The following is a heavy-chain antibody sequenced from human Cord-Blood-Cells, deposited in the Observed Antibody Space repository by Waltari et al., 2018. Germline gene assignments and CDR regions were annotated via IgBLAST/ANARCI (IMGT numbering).Heavy chain of an antibody. CDR2: SNHSGST. D-gene: IGHD5-18*01. CDR3: ARGGVTAMAYYWYFDL. Sequence: QVQLQQWGAGLLKPSETLSPTCAVYGGSFSGSYWSWIRTPPGKGLEWIGESNHSGSTNYNPSLKSRVIISVDTSKNQFSLKLSSVTAADTAVYYCARGGVTAMAYYWYFDLWGRGTLVTVSS. CDR1: GGSFSGSY. J-gene: IGHJ2*01. V-gene: IGHV4-34*01.